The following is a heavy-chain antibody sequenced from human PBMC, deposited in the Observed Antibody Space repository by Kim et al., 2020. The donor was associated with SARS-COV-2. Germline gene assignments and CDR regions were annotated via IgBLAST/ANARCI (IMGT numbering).Heavy chain of an antibody. D-gene: IGHD6-19*01. Sequence: GGSLRLSCAASGFTFSDHFMDWLRQAPGKGLEWVGRIRNKPNSYTTEYAASVNGRFTISRDDSKNSLYLQMNYLKTEDTAVYYCARDWAGAGADWGQGTLVTVSP. CDR1: GFTFSDHF. CDR2: IRNKPNSYTT. CDR3: ARDWAGAGAD. V-gene: IGHV3-72*01. J-gene: IGHJ4*02.